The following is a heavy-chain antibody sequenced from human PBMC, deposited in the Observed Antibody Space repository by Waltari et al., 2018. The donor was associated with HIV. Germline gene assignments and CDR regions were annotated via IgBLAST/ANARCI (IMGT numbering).Heavy chain of an antibody. D-gene: IGHD2-2*01. Sequence: QVQLVQSGAEVKRPGASVKVSCKTSGYTFTGYAMHWVRQAPGQSLEWMGWINGGHCGTRYSQRFQGRLSITRDTAANTAYMDLSSLRSEDTAVYYCARDYCSDTNCFDSFDYWGQGTLVTVSS. CDR2: INGGHCGT. CDR3: ARDYCSDTNCFDSFDY. V-gene: IGHV1-3*01. J-gene: IGHJ4*02. CDR1: GYTFTGYA.